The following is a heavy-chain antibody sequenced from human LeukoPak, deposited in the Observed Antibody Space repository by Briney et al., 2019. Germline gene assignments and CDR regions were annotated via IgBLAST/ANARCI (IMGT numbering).Heavy chain of an antibody. Sequence: SETLSLTCAVYGGSFSGYYWSWIRQPPGKGLEWIGYIYYSGSTNYNPSLKSRVTISVDTSKNQFSLKLSSVTAADTAVYYCAREGLGYYDSSGDAFDIWGQGTMVTVSS. CDR3: AREGLGYYDSSGDAFDI. J-gene: IGHJ3*02. CDR1: GGSFSGYY. V-gene: IGHV4-59*01. CDR2: IYYSGST. D-gene: IGHD3-22*01.